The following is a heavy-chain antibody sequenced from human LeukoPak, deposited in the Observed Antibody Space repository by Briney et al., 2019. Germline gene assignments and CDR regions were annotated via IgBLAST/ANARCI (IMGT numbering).Heavy chain of an antibody. D-gene: IGHD6-19*01. CDR1: GFTFSSYS. Sequence: SGGSLRLSCAASGFTFSSYSMNWVRQAPGKGLEWVSSISSSSSYIYYADSVKGRFTISRDNSKNTLYLQMSSLRAEDTAVYYCVKGTSGWPYYFDYWGQGTLVTVSS. CDR3: VKGTSGWPYYFDY. V-gene: IGHV3-21*04. CDR2: ISSSSSYI. J-gene: IGHJ4*02.